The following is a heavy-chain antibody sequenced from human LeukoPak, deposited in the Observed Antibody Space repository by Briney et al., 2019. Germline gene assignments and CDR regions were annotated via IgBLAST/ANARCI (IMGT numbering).Heavy chain of an antibody. J-gene: IGHJ3*02. Sequence: GASVKVSCKTSGYTFTTCAVHWVRQAPGQRLEWMGWIHADSGNTKYSQKLQGRVAIARDTSASTIYMELTSLRIEDTAVYFCTIGLAGDWDAFDIWGLGTMVTVPS. CDR2: IHADSGNT. CDR3: TIGLAGDWDAFDI. CDR1: GYTFTTCA. V-gene: IGHV1-3*01. D-gene: IGHD6-19*01.